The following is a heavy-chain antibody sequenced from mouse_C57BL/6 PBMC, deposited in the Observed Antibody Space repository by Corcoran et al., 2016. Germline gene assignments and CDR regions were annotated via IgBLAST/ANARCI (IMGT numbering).Heavy chain of an antibody. Sequence: QVQLQQSGPELVKPGASVKLSCKASGYTFTSYDINWVKQRPGQGLEWIGWIYPRDGSTKYNEKFKGKATLTVDTSSSTAYMELHSLTSEDSAVYFWAREDYYGSSQAWFAYWGQGTLVTVSA. V-gene: IGHV1-85*01. J-gene: IGHJ3*01. CDR2: IYPRDGST. CDR3: AREDYYGSSQAWFAY. CDR1: GYTFTSYD. D-gene: IGHD1-1*01.